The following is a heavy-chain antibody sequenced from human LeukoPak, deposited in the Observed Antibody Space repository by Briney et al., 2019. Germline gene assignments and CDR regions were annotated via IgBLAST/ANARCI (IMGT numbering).Heavy chain of an antibody. J-gene: IGHJ6*02. D-gene: IGHD6-19*01. CDR2: IYYSGST. Sequence: SETLSLTCIVSGGSISSSSYYWGWIRQPPGKGLEWIGSIYYSGSTYYNPSLKSRVTISVDTSKNQFSLKLSSVTAADTAVYYCARHLAGYLYYYGMDVWGQGTTVTVSS. CDR1: GGSISSSSYY. CDR3: ARHLAGYLYYYGMDV. V-gene: IGHV4-39*01.